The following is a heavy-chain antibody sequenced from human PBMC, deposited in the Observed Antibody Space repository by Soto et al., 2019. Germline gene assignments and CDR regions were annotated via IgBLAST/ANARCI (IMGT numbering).Heavy chain of an antibody. Sequence: GASVKVSCKVSGYTLTELSIHWVRQATGKGLEWMGGFDPEDGETIYAQKVQGRVTMTEDTSTDTAYMELSSLRSEDTAVYYCATASRGYSYGLTDPWGKGTLVTVSS. D-gene: IGHD5-18*01. V-gene: IGHV1-24*01. J-gene: IGHJ5*02. CDR3: ATASRGYSYGLTDP. CDR2: FDPEDGET. CDR1: GYTLTELS.